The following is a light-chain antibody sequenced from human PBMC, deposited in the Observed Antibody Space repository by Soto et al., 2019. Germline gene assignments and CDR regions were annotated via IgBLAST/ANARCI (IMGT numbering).Light chain of an antibody. CDR3: QQYNSYPLT. V-gene: IGKV1-5*03. CDR2: KAS. J-gene: IGKJ5*01. Sequence: DIQMTQSPSSLSASVGDRVTITCRASQSISSLLAWYQQKPGRAPTLLIYKASTLLSGVPSRFRGSTSGTEFTLTISSLQPDDFATYYCQQYNSYPLTFGQGTRLEIK. CDR1: QSISSL.